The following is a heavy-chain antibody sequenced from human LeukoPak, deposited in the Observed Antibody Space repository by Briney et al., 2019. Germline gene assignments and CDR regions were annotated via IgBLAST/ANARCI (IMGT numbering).Heavy chain of an antibody. CDR1: GFTFSSYA. Sequence: TGGSLRLSCAASGFTFSSYAMSWVRQAPGKGLEWVSAIGGSGGSTYYADSVKGRFTISRDNSKNTLYLQMNSLRAEDTAVYYCAKDRARITGIPRGAFDIWGQGTMVTVSS. J-gene: IGHJ3*02. CDR3: AKDRARITGIPRGAFDI. V-gene: IGHV3-23*01. CDR2: IGGSGGST. D-gene: IGHD1-20*01.